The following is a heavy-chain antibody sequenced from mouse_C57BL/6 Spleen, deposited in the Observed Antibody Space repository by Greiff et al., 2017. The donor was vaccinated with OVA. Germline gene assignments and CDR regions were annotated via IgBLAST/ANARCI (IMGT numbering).Heavy chain of an antibody. CDR3: ARGSGTGMTTDY. V-gene: IGHV1-72*01. CDR2: IDPTSGGT. CDR1: GYTFTSYW. D-gene: IGHD1-2*01. Sequence: QVQLQQPGAELVKPGASVKLSCKASGYTFTSYWMHWVKQRPGRGLVWIGRIDPTSGGTKYNEKFTSKATLTVDTPSSTAYMQLSSLTSEDSAVYECARGSGTGMTTDYWGQGTTLTVSS. J-gene: IGHJ2*01.